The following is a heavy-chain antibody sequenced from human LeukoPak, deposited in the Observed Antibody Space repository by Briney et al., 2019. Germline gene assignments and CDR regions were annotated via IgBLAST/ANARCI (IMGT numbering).Heavy chain of an antibody. D-gene: IGHD3-22*01. Sequence: GGSLRLSCAASGFTFSGYSMNWVRQAPGKGLEWVSSISTSSSYIYYADSVKGRFTISRDNAKKSLYLQMNSLRAGDTAVYYCARDGGDYYDSSGYPFHHWGQGTLVTVSS. CDR3: ARDGGDYYDSSGYPFHH. V-gene: IGHV3-21*01. CDR1: GFTFSGYS. J-gene: IGHJ1*01. CDR2: ISTSSSYI.